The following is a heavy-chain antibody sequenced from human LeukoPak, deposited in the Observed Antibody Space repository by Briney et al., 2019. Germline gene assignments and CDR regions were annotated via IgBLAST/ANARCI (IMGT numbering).Heavy chain of an antibody. CDR1: GGSISRGGYS. V-gene: IGHV4-30-2*01. D-gene: IGHD3-3*01. CDR3: ARGRITIFGVPLSEFDP. CDR2: IYHSGST. Sequence: SETLSLTCAVSGGSISRGGYSWGSIRQPPGKGLEWIGYIYHSGSTYYNQNLKSRVTISVDRSKNQFSLKLSSVTAADTAVYYCARGRITIFGVPLSEFDPWGQGTLVTVSS. J-gene: IGHJ5*02.